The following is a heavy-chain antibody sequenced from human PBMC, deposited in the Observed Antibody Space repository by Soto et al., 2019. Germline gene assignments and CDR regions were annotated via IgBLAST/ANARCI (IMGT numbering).Heavy chain of an antibody. J-gene: IGHJ5*02. CDR3: ARDSYDSSGYYLNWFDP. CDR1: GYTFTGYY. Sequence: ASVKVSCRASGYTFTGYYMHWVRQAPGQGLEWMGWINPNSGGTNYAQKFQGWVTMTRDTSISTAYMELSRLRSDDTAVYYCARDSYDSSGYYLNWFDPWGQGTLVTVSS. D-gene: IGHD3-22*01. CDR2: INPNSGGT. V-gene: IGHV1-2*04.